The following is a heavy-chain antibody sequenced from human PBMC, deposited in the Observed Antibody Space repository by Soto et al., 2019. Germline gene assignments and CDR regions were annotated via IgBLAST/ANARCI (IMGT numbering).Heavy chain of an antibody. J-gene: IGHJ6*02. CDR2: INPSGGST. D-gene: IGHD4-17*01. V-gene: IGHV1-46*01. CDR1: GYTFTIYY. CDR3: ARDQIVESGDYYYYYYYGMDV. Sequence: GASVKVSCKASGYTFTIYYMHWVRQAPGQGLKWMGIINPSGGSTSYAQKFQGRVTMTRDTSTSTVYMELSSLRSEDTAVYYCARDQIVESGDYYYYYYYGMDVWGQGTTVTVSS.